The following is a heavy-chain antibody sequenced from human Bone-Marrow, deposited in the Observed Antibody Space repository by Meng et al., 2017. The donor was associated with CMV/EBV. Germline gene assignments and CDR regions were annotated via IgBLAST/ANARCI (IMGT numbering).Heavy chain of an antibody. D-gene: IGHD6-19*01. CDR3: ARPRVAGTAHFDS. J-gene: IGHJ4*02. Sequence: ASVKVSCKASEYTFTGYYIHWVRQAPRQGLEWMGWVNPNSGGTNYAQKFQGRVTMTRDTSISTAYMELNRLTSDDTAVYYCARPRVAGTAHFDSWGQGTLVTVAS. CDR2: VNPNSGGT. CDR1: EYTFTGYY. V-gene: IGHV1-2*02.